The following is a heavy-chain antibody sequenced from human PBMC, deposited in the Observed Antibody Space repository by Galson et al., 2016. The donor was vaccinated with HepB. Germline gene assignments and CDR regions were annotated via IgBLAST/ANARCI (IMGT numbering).Heavy chain of an antibody. D-gene: IGHD3-22*01. CDR1: GFTFSSYS. CDR3: ARDREKTYYDIRPGGTPALDI. J-gene: IGHJ3*02. V-gene: IGHV3-21*01. Sequence: SLRLSCAASGFTFSSYSMNWVRQAPGKGLEWVSSISLRGTYIYYAHSVKGRFTISRDNAKNSLYLQMNSLRAEDTAVYYCARDREKTYYDIRPGGTPALDIWGQGTMVTVSS. CDR2: ISLRGTYI.